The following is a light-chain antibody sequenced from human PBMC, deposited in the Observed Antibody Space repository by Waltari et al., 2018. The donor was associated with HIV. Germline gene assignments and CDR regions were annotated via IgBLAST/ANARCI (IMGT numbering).Light chain of an antibody. V-gene: IGKV3-11*01. CDR2: DAS. CDR1: QSVSSY. Sequence: DIVLTQSPSTLSLSPGERATLSCMASQSVSSYLAWYQQKPAQAPRLLIYDASNRATCIPDRFSGSGSGTDFTLTISSLEPEDFAVYYCQQRSNWPPTFGQGTKVEIK. CDR3: QQRSNWPPT. J-gene: IGKJ1*01.